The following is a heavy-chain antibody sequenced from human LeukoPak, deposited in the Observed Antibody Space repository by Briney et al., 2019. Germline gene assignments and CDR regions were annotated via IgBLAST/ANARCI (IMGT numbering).Heavy chain of an antibody. V-gene: IGHV3-23*01. Sequence: PGGSLRLSCAASGFTFSSYAMSWVRQAPGKGLEWVSAISGSGGSTYYADSVKGRFTISRDNSKNTLYLQMKSLRAEDTAVYYCAKVPRYCSGGSCYPKYYFDYWGQGTLVTVAS. CDR1: GFTFSSYA. CDR2: ISGSGGST. CDR3: AKVPRYCSGGSCYPKYYFDY. J-gene: IGHJ4*02. D-gene: IGHD2-15*01.